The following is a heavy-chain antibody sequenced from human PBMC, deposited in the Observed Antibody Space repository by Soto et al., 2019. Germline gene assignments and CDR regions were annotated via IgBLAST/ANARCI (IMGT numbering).Heavy chain of an antibody. CDR3: TTDRRRGYDPQFDF. CDR2: VKSKTDGGAT. CDR1: RFTFSNTW. Sequence: LRLSCTASRFTFSNTWMSWVRQAPGKGLGWVGRVKSKTDGGATDYNALVRGRFTISRDDSEKTLYLQMNSLQTDDTAVYYCTTDRRRGYDPQFDFWGQGTLVTVSS. J-gene: IGHJ4*02. V-gene: IGHV3-15*01. D-gene: IGHD5-12*01.